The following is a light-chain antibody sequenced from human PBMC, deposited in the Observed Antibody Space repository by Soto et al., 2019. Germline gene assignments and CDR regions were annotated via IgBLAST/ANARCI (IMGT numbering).Light chain of an antibody. CDR3: QNYSSVPV. V-gene: IGKV1-27*01. CDR2: AAS. J-gene: IGKJ3*01. Sequence: DIQMTQSPTSLSASVGDRVTITCRASQGIRSLVVWYQQNPGTAPKLLIYAASTLQSTVPSRFSGSGSGTDFTITILSLQPEDVATYDCQNYSSVPVFGPGTKVEIK. CDR1: QGIRSL.